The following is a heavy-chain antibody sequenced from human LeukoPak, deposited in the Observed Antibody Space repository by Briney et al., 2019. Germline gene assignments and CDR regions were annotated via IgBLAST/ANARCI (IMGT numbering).Heavy chain of an antibody. Sequence: SGGSLRLSCAASGFTFSSYSMNWVRQAPGKGLEWVSLIYVDGRTYYADSVKGRFTISRDNSKNTLYLQVNSLRAEDTAVYYCARRGDGGRSFDYWGQGTLVTVSS. CDR3: ARRGDGGRSFDY. CDR1: GFTFSSYS. V-gene: IGHV3-53*01. CDR2: IYVDGRT. D-gene: IGHD4-23*01. J-gene: IGHJ4*02.